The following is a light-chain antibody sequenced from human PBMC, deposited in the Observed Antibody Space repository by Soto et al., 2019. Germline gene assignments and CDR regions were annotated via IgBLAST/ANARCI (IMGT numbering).Light chain of an antibody. J-gene: IGKJ1*01. CDR2: SAS. CDR3: QQYDSYWT. Sequence: DIQMTQSPSSLSASVGDSVTITCRTSQTINNYLNWYQQKPGKAPKLLVYSASNLQSGVPSRFSGSGSGTEFTLTISSLQPDDFATYYCQQYDSYWTFGQGTKVDIK. V-gene: IGKV1-39*01. CDR1: QTINNY.